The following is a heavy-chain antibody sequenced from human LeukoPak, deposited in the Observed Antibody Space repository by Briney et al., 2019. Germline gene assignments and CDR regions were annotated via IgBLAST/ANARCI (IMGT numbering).Heavy chain of an antibody. V-gene: IGHV4-61*02. CDR1: GGSISSGSYY. CDR2: IYTSGST. D-gene: IGHD3-10*01. CDR3: ARAGGDYYGSDHFDY. J-gene: IGHJ4*02. Sequence: SETLSLTCTVSGGSISSGSYYWSWIRQPAGKGLEWIGRIYTSGSTNYNPSLKSRGTISVDTSKNQFSLKLSSVTAADTAVYYCARAGGDYYGSDHFDYWGQGTLVTVSS.